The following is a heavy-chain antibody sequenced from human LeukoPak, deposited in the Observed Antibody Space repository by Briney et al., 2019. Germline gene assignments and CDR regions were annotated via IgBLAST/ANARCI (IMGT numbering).Heavy chain of an antibody. CDR2: IAHDGSKI. J-gene: IGHJ4*02. CDR1: GFSFSSYG. CDR3: AKGSSGYYYPSLDY. D-gene: IGHD3-22*01. Sequence: PGGSLRLSRAASGFSFSSYGMHWVRQAPGKGLEWVAVIAHDGSKINYADSVKGRFTISRDNSKNTLYLQMNSLRAEDTAVYYCAKGSSGYYYPSLDYWGQGTLVTVSS. V-gene: IGHV3-30*18.